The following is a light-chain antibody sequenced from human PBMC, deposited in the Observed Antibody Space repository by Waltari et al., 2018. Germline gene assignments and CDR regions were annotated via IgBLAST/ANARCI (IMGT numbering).Light chain of an antibody. CDR2: DVS. Sequence: QSALTQPASVSGSPGQSITISCIGTRTDIGAYTYVSRYQQYPGKAPKLMIFDVSKRPSGVSDRFSASKSANTASLTISGLQAEDEADYYCSSYTNTNTFVLFGGGTKVTVL. V-gene: IGLV2-14*03. J-gene: IGLJ2*01. CDR1: RTDIGAYTY. CDR3: SSYTNTNTFVL.